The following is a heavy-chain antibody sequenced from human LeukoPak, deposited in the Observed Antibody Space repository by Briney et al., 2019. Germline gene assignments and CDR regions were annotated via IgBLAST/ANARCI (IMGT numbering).Heavy chain of an antibody. J-gene: IGHJ4*02. CDR3: ARDVGIYYDSSGYYSDY. Sequence: GGSLRLSCAASGFTFSSYSMNWVRQAPGKGLEWVSSISSSSSYIYYADSVKGRFTISRDNAKNSLYLQMNSLRAEDTAVYYCARDVGIYYDSSGYYSDYWGQGTLVTVSS. CDR2: ISSSSSYI. CDR1: GFTFSSYS. V-gene: IGHV3-21*01. D-gene: IGHD3-22*01.